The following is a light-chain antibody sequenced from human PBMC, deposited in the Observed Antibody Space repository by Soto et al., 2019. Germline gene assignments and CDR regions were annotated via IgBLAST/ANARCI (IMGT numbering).Light chain of an antibody. CDR3: QSYYGYPYT. Sequence: DVQMTQSPSTLSASVGDRVTITRRASQDISTWLAWYQQKPGKAPKLLIYKASSLESGVPSRFSGGGSGTEFTLTISSLQPDDHATFYCQSYYGYPYTFGQGTKLEIK. CDR1: QDISTW. V-gene: IGKV1-5*03. J-gene: IGKJ2*01. CDR2: KAS.